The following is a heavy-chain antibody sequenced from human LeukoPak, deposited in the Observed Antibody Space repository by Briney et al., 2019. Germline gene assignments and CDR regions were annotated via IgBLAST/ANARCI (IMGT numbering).Heavy chain of an antibody. CDR3: ARGFHGGSFVDY. V-gene: IGHV4-59*01. J-gene: IGHJ4*02. CDR1: GGSLSSYY. Sequence: SETLSLTCSVSGGSLSSYYWSWIRQPPGKGLEWIGYIYYSGSTNYNPSLKSRVTISVDTSKNQFSLKLSSVTAADTAVYYCARGFHGGSFVDYWGQGTLVTVSS. D-gene: IGHD2-15*01. CDR2: IYYSGST.